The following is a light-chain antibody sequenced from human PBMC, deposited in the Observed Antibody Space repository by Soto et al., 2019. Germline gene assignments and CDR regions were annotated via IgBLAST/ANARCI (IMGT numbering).Light chain of an antibody. CDR2: AAT. CDR1: LAIRND. CDR3: LQDYAPPLT. J-gene: IGKJ4*01. V-gene: IGKV1-6*01. Sequence: AIQMTQSPSSLSASVGDRVIITCRASLAIRNDVAWYQQKPGKAPHLLIYAATHLNSGVPSRFSGSGFGTDFTLTISSLQPEDFATYYCLQDYAPPLTFGGGTKVEVK.